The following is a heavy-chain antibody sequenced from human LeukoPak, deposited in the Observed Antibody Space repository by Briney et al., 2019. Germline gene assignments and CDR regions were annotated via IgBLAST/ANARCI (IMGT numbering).Heavy chain of an antibody. D-gene: IGHD3-3*01. Sequence: GASVKVSCKASGYTFTSYGISWVRQAPGQGLEWMGWISAYNGNTNYAQKLQGRVTMTTDTSTSTAYMELRSLRSDDTAVYYCARVSYDFWSGYSSWFDPWGQGTLVTVSS. CDR3: ARVSYDFWSGYSSWFDP. V-gene: IGHV1-18*01. CDR2: ISAYNGNT. J-gene: IGHJ5*02. CDR1: GYTFTSYG.